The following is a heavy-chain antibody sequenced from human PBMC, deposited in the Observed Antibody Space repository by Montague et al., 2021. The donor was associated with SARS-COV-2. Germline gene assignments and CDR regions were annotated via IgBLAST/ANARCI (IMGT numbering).Heavy chain of an antibody. CDR2: IYYSGST. J-gene: IGHJ4*02. Sequence: SETLSLTCTVSGGSISSSSYYWGWIRQPPGKGLEWIGSIYYSGSTYYNPSPKSRATISVDTSKNQFSLKLSSVTAADTAVYYCARESGSGSYLVYWGQGTLVTVSS. CDR3: ARESGSGSYLVY. V-gene: IGHV4-39*01. CDR1: GGSISSSSYY. D-gene: IGHD3-10*01.